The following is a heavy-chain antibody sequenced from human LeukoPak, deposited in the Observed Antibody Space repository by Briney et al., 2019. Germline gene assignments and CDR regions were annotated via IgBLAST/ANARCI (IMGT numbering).Heavy chain of an antibody. V-gene: IGHV4-30-2*01. J-gene: IGHJ4*02. CDR1: GGSISSGGYF. D-gene: IGHD5-12*01. Sequence: SETLSLTCAVSGGSISSGGYFWSWIRQPPGKGLEWIGYIYHSGSTYYNPSLKSRVTISVYRSKNQFSLKLSSVTAADTAVYYCARGRVATFDYWGQGTLVTVSS. CDR3: ARGRVATFDY. CDR2: IYHSGST.